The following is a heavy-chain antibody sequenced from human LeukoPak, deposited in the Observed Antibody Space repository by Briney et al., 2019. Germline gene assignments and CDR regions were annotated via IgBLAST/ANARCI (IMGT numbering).Heavy chain of an antibody. Sequence: TGGSLRLSCAASGFTFSYYYMSWIRQAPGKGLEWVSYISSDSSYTNYADSVKGRFTISRDNAKNSLDLQMNSLRAEDTAVYYCARDYSSGRDFWGQGTLVTVSS. J-gene: IGHJ4*02. CDR3: ARDYSSGRDF. CDR2: ISSDSSYT. CDR1: GFTFSYYY. D-gene: IGHD3-22*01. V-gene: IGHV3-11*06.